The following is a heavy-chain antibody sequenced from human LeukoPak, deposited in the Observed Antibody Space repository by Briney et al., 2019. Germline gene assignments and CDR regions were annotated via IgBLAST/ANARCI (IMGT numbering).Heavy chain of an antibody. CDR1: GFTFNTYA. CDR2: ISHDGRNK. Sequence: GGYLRLSCAASGFTFNTYAMHWVRQAPGKGLERVAVISHDGRNKYYADSVKGRFTISRDNSKNTLYLQMNSLRPEDTALYYCARDGYQSSGTYCDHWGQGTLVTVSS. V-gene: IGHV3-30*04. CDR3: ARDGYQSSGTYCDH. J-gene: IGHJ5*02. D-gene: IGHD3-10*01.